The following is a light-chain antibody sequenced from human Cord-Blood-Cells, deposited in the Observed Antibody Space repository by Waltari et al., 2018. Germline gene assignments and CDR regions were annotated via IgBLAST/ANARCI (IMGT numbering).Light chain of an antibody. CDR2: DVS. Sequence: QSALTQPASVSGSPGQSITISCTGTSSDVGGSNYVSWYQQHPGKAPKLMIYDVSNRPSGVSNRFSGSKSGNTASLTISGLQAEDEADYYCSSYTSSSTLVFGGGTKRTVL. V-gene: IGLV2-14*01. CDR1: SSDVGGSNY. CDR3: SSYTSSSTLV. J-gene: IGLJ3*02.